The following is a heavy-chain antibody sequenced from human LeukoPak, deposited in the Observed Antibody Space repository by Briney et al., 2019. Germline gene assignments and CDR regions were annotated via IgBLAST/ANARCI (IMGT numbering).Heavy chain of an antibody. V-gene: IGHV1-69*06. CDR1: GGTFSSCA. Sequence: SVKVSCKASGGTFSSCAISWVRQAPGQGLEWMGGIIPIFGTANYAQKFQGRVTITADKSTSTAYMELSSLRSEDTAVYYCAVTLKRESSGWYLVYFDYWGRGTLVTVSS. J-gene: IGHJ4*02. CDR3: AVTLKRESSGWYLVYFDY. CDR2: IIPIFGTA. D-gene: IGHD6-19*01.